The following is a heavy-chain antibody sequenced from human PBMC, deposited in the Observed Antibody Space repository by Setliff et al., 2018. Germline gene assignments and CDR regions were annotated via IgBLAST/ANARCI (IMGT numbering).Heavy chain of an antibody. CDR1: GGSLSSGPHY. D-gene: IGHD2-15*01. J-gene: IGHJ4*02. Sequence: SETLSLTCTVSGGSLSSGPHYWTWVRQPAGKGLEWIGHIDSSGTTNYSPSLRSRVTISSDTSKNQFSLNLTSVTAADTAVYYCARASVVHAIAVGYWGQGTLVTVSS. CDR2: IDSSGTT. V-gene: IGHV4-61*09. CDR3: ARASVVHAIAVGY.